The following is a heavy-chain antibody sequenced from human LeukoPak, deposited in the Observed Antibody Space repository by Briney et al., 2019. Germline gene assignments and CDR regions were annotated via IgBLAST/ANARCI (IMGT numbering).Heavy chain of an antibody. CDR2: ISSNGDNT. Sequence: GGSLILSCSASGFPFNTYAIHWVRQAPGKGLEYVAGISSNGDNTDFADSAKGRFTISRDNSKSTLFLQMNSLRAEDTAVYFCTRDSALLGVAFDLWGQGTVVTVSS. J-gene: IGHJ3*01. CDR3: TRDSALLGVAFDL. D-gene: IGHD2-15*01. CDR1: GFPFNTYA. V-gene: IGHV3-64D*06.